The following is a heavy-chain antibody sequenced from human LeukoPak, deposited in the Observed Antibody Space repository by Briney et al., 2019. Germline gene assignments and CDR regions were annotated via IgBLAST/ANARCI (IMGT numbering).Heavy chain of an antibody. Sequence: SETLSLTCTVSGGSISSSSYYWGWIRQPPGKGLEWIGSIYYSGSTYYNPSLKSRVTISVDTSKNQFSLKLSSVTAADTAVYYCARFSRADYWGQGTLVTVSS. CDR3: ARFSRADY. CDR1: GGSISSSSYY. V-gene: IGHV4-39*01. CDR2: IYYSGST. J-gene: IGHJ4*02.